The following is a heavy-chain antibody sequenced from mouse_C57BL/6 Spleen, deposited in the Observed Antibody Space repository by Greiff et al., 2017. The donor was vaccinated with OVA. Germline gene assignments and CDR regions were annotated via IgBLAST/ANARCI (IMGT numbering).Heavy chain of an antibody. CDR2: IDPENGDT. Sequence: VQLQQSGAELVRPGASVKLSCTASGFNIKDDYMHWVKQRPEQGLEWIGWIDPENGDTEYASKFQGKATITADTSSNTAYLQLSSLTSEDTAVYYCLTEGFPFAYWGQGTLVTVSA. V-gene: IGHV14-4*01. CDR3: LTEGFPFAY. J-gene: IGHJ3*01. CDR1: GFNIKDDY.